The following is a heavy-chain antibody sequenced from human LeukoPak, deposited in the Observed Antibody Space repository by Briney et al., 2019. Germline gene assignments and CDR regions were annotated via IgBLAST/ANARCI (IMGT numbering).Heavy chain of an antibody. CDR3: AKGPGLRGVTTYFDY. CDR1: GFTFSSYA. CDR2: ISGSGGST. Sequence: PAGESLRLSCAASGFTFSSYAMYWVRQAPGKGLEWVSGISGSGGSTYYADSVKGRFTISRDNSKNTLYLQMNSLGAEDTAVYYCAKGPGLRGVTTYFDYWGQGTLVTVSS. D-gene: IGHD3-10*01. J-gene: IGHJ4*02. V-gene: IGHV3-23*01.